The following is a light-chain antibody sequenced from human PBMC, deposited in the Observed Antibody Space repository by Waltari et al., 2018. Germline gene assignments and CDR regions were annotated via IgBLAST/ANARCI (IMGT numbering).Light chain of an antibody. CDR3: SSVTSTTTLGF. CDR2: EVS. CDR1: SSDIGGYNY. J-gene: IGLJ2*01. Sequence: QSALTQPASVSGSLGQSITLSCTGTSSDIGGYNYVSWYQQHPGEAPKLLIYEVSNRPSGVSNRFSGSKSGNTASLTISWLQAEDEADYYCSSVTSTTTLGFFGGGTKLTVL. V-gene: IGLV2-14*01.